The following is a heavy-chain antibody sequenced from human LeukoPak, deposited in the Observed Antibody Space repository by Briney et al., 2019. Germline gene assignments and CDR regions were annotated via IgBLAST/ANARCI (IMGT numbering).Heavy chain of an antibody. CDR2: IYSGGST. CDR1: GFTVSSNY. D-gene: IGHD3-22*01. Sequence: PGGSLRLSCAASGFTVSSNYMSWVRQAPGKGLEWVSVIYSGGSTYYADSVKGRFTISRHNSENTLYLQMNSLRAEDTAVYYCARVYYYDSSGYSIHWYFDLWGRGTLVTVSS. J-gene: IGHJ2*01. CDR3: ARVYYYDSSGYSIHWYFDL. V-gene: IGHV3-53*04.